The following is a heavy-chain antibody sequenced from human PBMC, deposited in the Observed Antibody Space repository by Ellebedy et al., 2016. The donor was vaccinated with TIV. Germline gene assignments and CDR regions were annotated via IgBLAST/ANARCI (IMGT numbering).Heavy chain of an antibody. CDR1: GFYFSSYA. CDR2: TTSKGSST. CDR3: ARDVWMTPDGGMDV. Sequence: PGGSLRLSCAASGFYFSSYAMHWVRQAPGKGLEYVSSTTSKGSSTYYANSVKGRFTVSRDNSKNTLYLQMGSLRPEDMAVYYCARDVWMTPDGGMDVWGQGTTVIVSS. D-gene: IGHD3-16*01. V-gene: IGHV3-64*01. J-gene: IGHJ6*02.